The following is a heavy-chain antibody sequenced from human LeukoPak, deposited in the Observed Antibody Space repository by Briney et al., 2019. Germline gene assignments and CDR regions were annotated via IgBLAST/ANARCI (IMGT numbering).Heavy chain of an antibody. CDR2: IIPIFGTA. Sequence: GASVKVSCKASGGTFSSYAISWVRQAPGQGLEWMGGIIPIFGTANYAQKFQGRVTITADESTSTAYMELSSLRSEDTAVYYCAREGHSSSWYAFDIWGQGTMVTVSS. CDR3: AREGHSSSWYAFDI. V-gene: IGHV1-69*13. J-gene: IGHJ3*02. D-gene: IGHD6-13*01. CDR1: GGTFSSYA.